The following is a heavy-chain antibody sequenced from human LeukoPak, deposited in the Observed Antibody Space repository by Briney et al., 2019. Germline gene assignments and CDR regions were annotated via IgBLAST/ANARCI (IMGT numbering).Heavy chain of an antibody. J-gene: IGHJ6*03. CDR1: GGTFSSYA. V-gene: IGHV1-69*05. D-gene: IGHD2-21*02. CDR2: IIPIFGTA. Sequence: SVKVSCKASGGTFSSYAISWVRQAPGQGLEWMGRIIPIFGTANYAQKFQGRVTITTDESTSTAYMELSSLRSEDTAVYYCERGYPLCGDYCYSNFYYFMDVWGKGTKVTVSS. CDR3: ERGYPLCGDYCYSNFYYFMDV.